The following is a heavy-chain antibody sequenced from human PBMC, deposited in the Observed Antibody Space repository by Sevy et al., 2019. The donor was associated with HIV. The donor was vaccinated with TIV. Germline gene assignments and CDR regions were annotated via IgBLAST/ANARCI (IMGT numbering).Heavy chain of an antibody. V-gene: IGHV4-59*13. CDR1: GGSISSYY. CDR3: AREGRIEYYDSSGYYYGSWFDP. J-gene: IGHJ5*02. CDR2: IYYSGST. Sequence: SETLSLTCTVSGGSISSYYWRWIRQPPGKGLEWIGYIYYSGSTNYNPSLKSRVIISVDTSKNQFSLKLSSVTAADTAVYYCAREGRIEYYDSSGYYYGSWFDPWGQGTLVTVSS. D-gene: IGHD3-22*01.